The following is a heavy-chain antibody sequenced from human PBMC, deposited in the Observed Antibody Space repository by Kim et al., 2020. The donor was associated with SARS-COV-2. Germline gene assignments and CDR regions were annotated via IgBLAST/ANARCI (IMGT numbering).Heavy chain of an antibody. CDR1: GGSISSYY. D-gene: IGHD3-22*01. Sequence: SETLSLTCTVSGGSISSYYWSWIRQPPGKGLEWIGYIYYSGSTNYNPSLKSRVTISVDTSKNQFSLKLSSVTAADTAVYYCARMVDYYDSSGYIFDYWGQGTLVTVSS. J-gene: IGHJ4*02. V-gene: IGHV4-59*08. CDR3: ARMVDYYDSSGYIFDY. CDR2: IYYSGST.